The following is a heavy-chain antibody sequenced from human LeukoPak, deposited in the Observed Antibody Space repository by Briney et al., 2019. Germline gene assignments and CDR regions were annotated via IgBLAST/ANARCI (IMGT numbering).Heavy chain of an antibody. CDR2: ISWDGGST. V-gene: IGHV3-43D*03. Sequence: GGSLRLSCAASGFTFEDYAMHWVRHAPGKGLEWVSLISWDGGSTYYADSVKGRFTISRDNSKNSLYLQMNSLRAEDTALYYCAKDSYYDSSGYPDYWGQGTLVTVSS. CDR1: GFTFEDYA. J-gene: IGHJ4*02. D-gene: IGHD3-22*01. CDR3: AKDSYYDSSGYPDY.